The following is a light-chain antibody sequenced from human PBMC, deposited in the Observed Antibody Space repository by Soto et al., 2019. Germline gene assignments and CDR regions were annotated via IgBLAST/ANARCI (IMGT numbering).Light chain of an antibody. J-gene: IGKJ1*01. Sequence: QLTQSPSSLSSSLGDSVTITCRASQDIAIYLAWYQQKTGEAPKLLIYAESTLYGGVPSRFSGSGSGTEFTLTISSLQPDDFATYYCQHYNSYSEACGQGTKVDIK. CDR3: QHYNSYSEA. CDR2: AES. CDR1: QDIAIY. V-gene: IGKV1-9*01.